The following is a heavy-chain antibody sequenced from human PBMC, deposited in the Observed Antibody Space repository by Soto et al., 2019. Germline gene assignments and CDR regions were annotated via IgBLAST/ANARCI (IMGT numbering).Heavy chain of an antibody. J-gene: IGHJ4*02. CDR3: ARDRCTNGVCEDY. CDR2: IYHSGST. D-gene: IGHD2-8*01. V-gene: IGHV4-30-2*01. CDR1: GGSISSGGYS. Sequence: QLQLQESGSGLVKPSQTLSLTCAVSGGSISSGGYSWSWIRQPPGKGLEWIGYIYHSGSTYYNPSLQSRVTISVDRSKNQFSLKLSSVTAADTAVYYCARDRCTNGVCEDYWGQGTLVTVSS.